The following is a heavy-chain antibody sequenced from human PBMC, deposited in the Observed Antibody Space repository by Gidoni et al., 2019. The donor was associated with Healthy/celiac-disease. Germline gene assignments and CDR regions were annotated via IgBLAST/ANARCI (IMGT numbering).Heavy chain of an antibody. CDR1: GFSLSTSGVG. Sequence: QITLKESGPTLVKPTQTLTLTCTFPGFSLSTSGVGVGCIRPPPGQALEWLAIIYWNDDKRYSPSLKIRLTITKDTSKNQVVLTMTNMDPVDTASYYCAGLWSSYYYYYMDVWGKGTTVTVSS. CDR2: IYWNDDK. D-gene: IGHD5-18*01. V-gene: IGHV2-5*01. CDR3: AGLWSSYYYYYMDV. J-gene: IGHJ6*03.